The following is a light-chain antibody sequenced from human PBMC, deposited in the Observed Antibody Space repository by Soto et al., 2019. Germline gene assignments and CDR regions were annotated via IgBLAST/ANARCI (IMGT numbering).Light chain of an antibody. J-gene: IGKJ5*01. CDR1: QTLRGN. V-gene: IGKV3-15*01. CDR3: QQYNNWQAT. CDR2: AVS. Sequence: EIVLTQSPVTLSVSPGEGASLSCRASQTLRGNLAWYQHKPGQVPRLLIYAVSAGATGVPARFSGSGSGTEFTLTISRLQSEDFAIYYCQQYNNWQATFGQGTRLEIK.